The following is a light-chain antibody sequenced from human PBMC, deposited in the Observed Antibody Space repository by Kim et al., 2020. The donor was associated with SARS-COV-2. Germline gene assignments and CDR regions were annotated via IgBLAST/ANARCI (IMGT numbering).Light chain of an antibody. CDR3: QQRGNWTPT. V-gene: IGKV3-11*01. CDR1: QSVNSY. CDR2: DAS. Sequence: EIVLTQSPATLSLSPGERATLSCRASQSVNSYLAWYQQKPGQAPRLLIYDASNRATGIPARFSGSGSGTDFTLTISSLETEDFVVYYCQQRGNWTPTFGGGTKLEI. J-gene: IGKJ4*01.